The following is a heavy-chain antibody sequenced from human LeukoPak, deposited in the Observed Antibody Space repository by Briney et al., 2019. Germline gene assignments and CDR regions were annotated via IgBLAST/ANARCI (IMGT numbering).Heavy chain of an antibody. Sequence: GRSLRLSCVASGFTFSTYPMSWVRQAAGKGLEWASAISGGGVNTYYADSVKGRFTISRDESKNTLYLQINSLRAEDTAVYYCAKSVGYHSDRSGYYWLGTFDSWGQGTLVTVSS. J-gene: IGHJ4*02. CDR1: GFTFSTYP. CDR2: ISGGGVNT. CDR3: AKSVGYHSDRSGYYWLGTFDS. D-gene: IGHD3-22*01. V-gene: IGHV3-23*01.